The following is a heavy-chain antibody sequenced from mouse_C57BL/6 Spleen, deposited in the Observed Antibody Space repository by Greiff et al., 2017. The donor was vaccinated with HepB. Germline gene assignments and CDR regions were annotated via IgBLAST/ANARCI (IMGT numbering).Heavy chain of an antibody. CDR3: ARRATGVEAWFAY. CDR1: GYTFTSYT. D-gene: IGHD1-1*01. J-gene: IGHJ3*01. Sequence: QVQLQQSGAELARPGASVKMSCKASGYTFTSYTMHWVKQRPGQGLEWIGYINPSSGYTKYNQKFKDKATLIADKSSSTAYMQLSSLTSEDSAVYYCARRATGVEAWFAYWGQGTLVTVSA. V-gene: IGHV1-4*01. CDR2: INPSSGYT.